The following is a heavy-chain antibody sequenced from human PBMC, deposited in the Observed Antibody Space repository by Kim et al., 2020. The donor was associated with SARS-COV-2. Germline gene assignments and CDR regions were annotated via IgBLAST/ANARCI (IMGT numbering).Heavy chain of an antibody. CDR3: ARHPKRPDHDSSGWGY. CDR1: GYSFTSYW. J-gene: IGHJ4*02. CDR2: IDPSDSYT. Sequence: GESLKISCKGSGYSFTSYWISWVRQMPGKGLEWMGRIDPSDSYTNYSPSFQGHVTISADKSISTAYLQWSSLKASDTAMYYCARHPKRPDHDSSGWGYWGQGTLVTVSS. D-gene: IGHD3-22*01. V-gene: IGHV5-10-1*01.